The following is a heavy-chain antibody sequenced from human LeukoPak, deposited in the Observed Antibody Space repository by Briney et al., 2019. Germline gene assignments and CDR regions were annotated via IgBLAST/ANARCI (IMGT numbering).Heavy chain of an antibody. V-gene: IGHV1-46*01. Sequence: ASVKASCKAPGYTFTSYYMHWVRQAPGQGLEWMGIINPSGGSTSYAQKFQGRVTMTRDTSTSTVYMELSSLRSEDTAVYYCARDILPSYSGYDRTLPDYWGQGTLVTVSS. D-gene: IGHD5-12*01. J-gene: IGHJ4*02. CDR2: INPSGGST. CDR3: ARDILPSYSGYDRTLPDY. CDR1: GYTFTSYY.